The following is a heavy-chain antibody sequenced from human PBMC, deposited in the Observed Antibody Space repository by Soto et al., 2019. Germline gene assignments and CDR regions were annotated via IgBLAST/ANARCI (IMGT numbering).Heavy chain of an antibody. V-gene: IGHV4-34*01. CDR3: ATGPYYYGSGSHYKG. Sequence: QVQLQQWGAGLLKSSETLSLTCAVYGGSFSDYYWSWIRQPPGKVLEWIGEINHSGSTNYNPSLKSRVTISVDTSKNQFFLKLSSVTAADTAVYYCATGPYYYGSGSHYKGWGQGTLVTVSS. CDR2: INHSGST. J-gene: IGHJ4*02. D-gene: IGHD3-10*01. CDR1: GGSFSDYY.